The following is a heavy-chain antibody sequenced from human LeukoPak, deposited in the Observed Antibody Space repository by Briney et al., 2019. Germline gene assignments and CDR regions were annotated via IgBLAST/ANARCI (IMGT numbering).Heavy chain of an antibody. J-gene: IGHJ4*02. CDR2: IYYSGST. CDR3: ARHGSPGELLKDFDY. Sequence: SETLSLTCTVSGGSISSSSYYWGWIRQPPGKGLEWIGSIYYSGSTYYNPSLKSRVTISVDTSKNQFSLKLSSVTDAYTAEYYCARHGSPGELLKDFDYWGQGTLVTVSS. CDR1: GGSISSSSYY. V-gene: IGHV4-39*01. D-gene: IGHD3-10*01.